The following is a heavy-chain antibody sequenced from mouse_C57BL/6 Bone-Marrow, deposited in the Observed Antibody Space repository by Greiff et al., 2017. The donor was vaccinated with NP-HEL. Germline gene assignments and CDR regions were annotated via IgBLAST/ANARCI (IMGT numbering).Heavy chain of an antibody. CDR1: GFTFSSYG. CDR3: ARRDLFITTVVAHFDY. J-gene: IGHJ2*01. D-gene: IGHD1-1*01. Sequence: EVKLVESGGDLVKPGGSLKLSCAASGFTFSSYGMSWVRQTPDKRLEWVATISSGGSYTYYPDSVKGRFTISRDNAKNTLYLQMSSLKSEDTAMYYCARRDLFITTVVAHFDYWGQGTTLTVSS. CDR2: ISSGGSYT. V-gene: IGHV5-6*02.